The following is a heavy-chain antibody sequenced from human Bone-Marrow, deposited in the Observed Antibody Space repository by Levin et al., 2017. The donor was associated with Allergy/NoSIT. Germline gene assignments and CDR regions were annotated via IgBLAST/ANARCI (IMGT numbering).Heavy chain of an antibody. V-gene: IGHV4-59*01. Sequence: SETLSLTCTVSGGSISSYYWSWIRQPPGKGLEWIGYIYYSGSTNYNPSLKSRVTISVDTSKNQFSLKLSSVTAADTAVYYCARDVGGYSGDGLDYWGQGTLVTVSS. J-gene: IGHJ4*02. CDR3: ARDVGGYSGDGLDY. CDR1: GGSISSYY. CDR2: IYYSGST. D-gene: IGHD5-12*01.